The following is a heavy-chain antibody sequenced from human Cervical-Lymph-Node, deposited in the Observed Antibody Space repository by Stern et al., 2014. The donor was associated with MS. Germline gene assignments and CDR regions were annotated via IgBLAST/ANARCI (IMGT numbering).Heavy chain of an antibody. CDR3: ARETGTRSYYYYGMDV. V-gene: IGHV1-69*01. J-gene: IGHJ6*02. CDR2: IIPIFGTA. CDR1: GCTFSSYA. Sequence: QMQLVQSGAEVKKPGSSVKVSCKASGCTFSSYAISWVRQAPGQGLELMGGIIPIFGTANYAQTFQGRVTITADESTSTAYMELSSLGSEDTAVYYCARETGTRSYYYYGMDVWGQGTTVTVSS. D-gene: IGHD1-7*01.